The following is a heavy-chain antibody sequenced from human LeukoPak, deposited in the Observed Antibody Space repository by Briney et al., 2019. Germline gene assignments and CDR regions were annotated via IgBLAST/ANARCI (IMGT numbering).Heavy chain of an antibody. J-gene: IGHJ4*02. CDR1: GFTVSTNY. V-gene: IGHV3-66*01. D-gene: IGHD3-10*01. CDR2: IYSGDTT. Sequence: GGSLRLSCAASGFTVSTNYMSWVRQAPGKGLEWVSVIYSGDTTFYADSVRGKFTISRDNSMNTLYLQMNSLRAEDTAVYYCASILRSSSGYYFDYWGQGTLVTVSS. CDR3: ASILRSSSGYYFDY.